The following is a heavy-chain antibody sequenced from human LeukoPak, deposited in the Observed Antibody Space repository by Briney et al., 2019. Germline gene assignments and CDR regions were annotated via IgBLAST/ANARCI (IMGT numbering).Heavy chain of an antibody. V-gene: IGHV1-2*02. CDR3: ARDWHWDSCSSTSCYSVDWFDP. Sequence: ASVKVSCKASGYTFTGYYMHWVRQAPGRGLEWMGWINPNSGSTNYAQKFQGRVTMTRDTSISTAYMELSRLRSDDTAVYYCARDWHWDSCSSTSCYSVDWFDPWGQGTLVTVSS. J-gene: IGHJ5*02. CDR2: INPNSGST. D-gene: IGHD2-2*02. CDR1: GYTFTGYY.